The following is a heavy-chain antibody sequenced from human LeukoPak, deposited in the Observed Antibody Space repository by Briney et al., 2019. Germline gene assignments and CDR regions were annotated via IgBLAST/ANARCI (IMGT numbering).Heavy chain of an antibody. CDR2: IKEDGSEK. D-gene: IGHD2-15*01. CDR3: ARRTQYLAFDY. J-gene: IGHJ4*02. CDR1: GFTFSGYS. V-gene: IGHV3-7*01. Sequence: GSLRLSCAASGFTFSGYSMNWVRQAPGKGLEWVANIKEDGSEKYYVDSVKGRFTISRDNAKNSLYLQMSSLRAEDTGIYYCARRTQYLAFDYWGQGTLVTVSS.